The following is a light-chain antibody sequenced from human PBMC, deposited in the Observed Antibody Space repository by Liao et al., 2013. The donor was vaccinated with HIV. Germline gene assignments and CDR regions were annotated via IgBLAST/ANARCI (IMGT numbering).Light chain of an antibody. Sequence: SYELTQPPSVSVSPGQTATITCSGDKLGNEYGCWYQQKPGQSPVLVIYQDTQRPSGIPERFSGSKSGNTATLTISGTHAIDEADYYCQAWDTKTWVFGGRDQADRP. V-gene: IGLV3-1*01. CDR3: QAWDTKTWV. CDR1: KLGNEY. CDR2: QDT. J-gene: IGLJ3*02.